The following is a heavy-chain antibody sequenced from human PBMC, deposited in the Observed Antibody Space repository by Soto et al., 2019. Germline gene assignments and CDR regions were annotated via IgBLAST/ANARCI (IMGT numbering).Heavy chain of an antibody. D-gene: IGHD3-16*01. CDR2: ISYDGNYI. Sequence: LRLSCEASGFDFSSYAMHWVRQAPGKGLEWVGVISYDGNYIYYADSVKGRFTISRDNSKNTLYVQVNSLRPEDTAVYYCAKGILSATIGPYAMDVWGQGTTVTVSS. J-gene: IGHJ6*02. CDR1: GFDFSSYA. CDR3: AKGILSATIGPYAMDV. V-gene: IGHV3-30*18.